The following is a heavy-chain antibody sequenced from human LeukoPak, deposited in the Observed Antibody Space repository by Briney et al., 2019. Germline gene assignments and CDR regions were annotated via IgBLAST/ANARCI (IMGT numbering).Heavy chain of an antibody. CDR3: ATMDVVLMVYATHYGMDV. CDR2: ISYDGSNK. V-gene: IGHV3-30-3*01. D-gene: IGHD2-8*01. J-gene: IGHJ6*02. CDR1: GFTFSSYA. Sequence: QPGGSLRLSCAASGFTFSSYAMPWVRQAPGKGLGWVAVISYDGSNKYYADSVKGRFTISRDNSKNTLYLQMNSLRAEDTAVYYCATMDVVLMVYATHYGMDVWGQGTTVTVSS.